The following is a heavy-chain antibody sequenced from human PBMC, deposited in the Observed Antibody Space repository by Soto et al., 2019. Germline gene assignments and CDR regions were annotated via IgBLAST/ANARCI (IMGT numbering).Heavy chain of an antibody. D-gene: IGHD4-17*01. J-gene: IGHJ4*02. CDR2: IYYSGRT. CDR1: GDAGGFISSSSYP. CDR3: ARHPPYGPLDY. Sequence: QLQLQESGPGLVKPSETLSLTCTVSGDAGGFISSSSYPLGWIRQPPVKGLEWIGNIYYSGRTYYNPSLKSRVTISGDTSKNQFSLRLTSVTAADTAVYYCARHPPYGPLDYWGQGTLVTVSS. V-gene: IGHV4-39*01.